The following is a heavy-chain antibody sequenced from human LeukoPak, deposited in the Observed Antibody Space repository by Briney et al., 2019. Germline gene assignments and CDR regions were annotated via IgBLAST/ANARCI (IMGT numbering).Heavy chain of an antibody. CDR2: ITSSGAGT. D-gene: IGHD3-22*01. CDR3: AKDRPNYYDTSGHYYRRNGDC. V-gene: IGHV3-23*01. CDR1: GFTFSIYA. Sequence: GGSLRLPCAASGFTFSIYAMNWVRQAPGKGLEWVSSITSSGAGTYYPDSVKGRFTISRDNSENTLYLQMNSLRAEDTAVYYCAKDRPNYYDTSGHYYRRNGDCWGQGTLVTVS. J-gene: IGHJ4*02.